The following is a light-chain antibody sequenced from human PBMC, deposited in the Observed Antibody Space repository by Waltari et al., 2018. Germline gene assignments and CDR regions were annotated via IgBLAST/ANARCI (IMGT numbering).Light chain of an antibody. CDR1: ALPKQY. Sequence: SYELTQPPPVYVSPGQTARLTCSGDALPKQYAYWYQQKPGQAPVLVIYQDTKWPSGIPERFSGSSSGTTVTLTISGVQAEDEADYYCQSADSSGTYVVFGGGTKLTVL. CDR2: QDT. CDR3: QSADSSGTYVV. J-gene: IGLJ2*01. V-gene: IGLV3-25*03.